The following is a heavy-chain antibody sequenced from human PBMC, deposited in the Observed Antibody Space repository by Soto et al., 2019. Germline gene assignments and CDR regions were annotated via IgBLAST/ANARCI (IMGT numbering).Heavy chain of an antibody. V-gene: IGHV4-34*01. CDR1: GGSFSCYN. CDR3: ARGRIMITFGGVIVLYGMDV. CDR2: IKNSGST. Sequence: SATRSRTCAVYGGSFSCYNWSGIRQPPGKGLEWMGEIKNSGSTNYNPSPKSRVTISVDTSKNQFSLKLSSVTAADTVVYYCARGRIMITFGGVIVLYGMDVWGQGTTVTVSS. D-gene: IGHD3-16*02. J-gene: IGHJ6*02.